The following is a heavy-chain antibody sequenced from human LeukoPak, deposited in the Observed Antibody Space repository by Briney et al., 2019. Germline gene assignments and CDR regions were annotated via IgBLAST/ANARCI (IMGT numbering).Heavy chain of an antibody. J-gene: IGHJ4*02. D-gene: IGHD1-20*01. V-gene: IGHV1-46*01. CDR2: INPSGGST. Sequence: VASVKVSCKASGHTFTSYYIHWVRQVPGQGLEWMRIINPSGGSTTYAQKFQGRVTMTRDTSTSTVYMELSSLRSEDTAVYYCARAYNWNDYFDYWGQGTLVTVSS. CDR1: GHTFTSYY. CDR3: ARAYNWNDYFDY.